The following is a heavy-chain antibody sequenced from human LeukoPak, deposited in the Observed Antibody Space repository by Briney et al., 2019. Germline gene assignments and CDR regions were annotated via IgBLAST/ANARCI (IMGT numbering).Heavy chain of an antibody. D-gene: IGHD3-10*01. J-gene: IGHJ4*02. CDR2: IYHSGTA. CDR3: ARERYYGSGGLFDY. CDR1: GYSISSGYY. Sequence: SETLSLTCAVSGYSISSGYYWAWIRQSPGKGPECIGSIYHSGTAYYNPSLKSRVTISVDTSKNQFSLKLRSVTAADTAVYFCARERYYGSGGLFDYWGQGTLVTVSS. V-gene: IGHV4-38-2*02.